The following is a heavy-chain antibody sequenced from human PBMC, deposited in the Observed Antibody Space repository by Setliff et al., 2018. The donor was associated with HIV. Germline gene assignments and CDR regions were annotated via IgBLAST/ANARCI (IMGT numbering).Heavy chain of an antibody. Sequence: SETLSLTCAVSGFSISSGYYWGWLRQPPGKGLEWIGIIYHSGSTYYNPSLKSRVTISVDTSKNQFSLKLSSVTAADTAVYYCARRNVVVPAALDYWGQGTLVTVSS. J-gene: IGHJ4*02. D-gene: IGHD2-2*01. CDR2: IYHSGST. CDR1: GFSISSGYY. CDR3: ARRNVVVPAALDY. V-gene: IGHV4-38-2*01.